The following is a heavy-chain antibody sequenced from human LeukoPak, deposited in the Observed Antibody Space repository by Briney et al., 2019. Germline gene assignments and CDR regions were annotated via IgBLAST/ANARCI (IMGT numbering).Heavy chain of an antibody. V-gene: IGHV4-34*01. CDR3: ARNRARWFDP. Sequence: SETLSLTCAVSGGLFSAYYWSWFRQPPGKGLEFIGEINHRGTTNYNPSLKSRVTMSVDTSKSQFSLNLTSVTAADMAVYFCARNRARWFDPWGQGTLVTVSS. J-gene: IGHJ5*02. CDR2: INHRGTT. D-gene: IGHD3-16*02. CDR1: GGLFSAYY.